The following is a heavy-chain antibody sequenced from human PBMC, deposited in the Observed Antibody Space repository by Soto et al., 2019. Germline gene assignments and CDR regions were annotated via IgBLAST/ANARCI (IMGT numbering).Heavy chain of an antibody. CDR3: VFRSANHFDY. CDR1: GFPFSSYA. Sequence: QVQLVESGGGVVQPGRSLRLSCTPSGFPFSSYAMHWVRQGPGKGLEWVAVISNDGSGKHYADSVKGRFTITRDNSIYTLNLQMNSLRTEDTAVYYCVFRSANHFDYWGQGTPVTVSS. J-gene: IGHJ4*02. CDR2: ISNDGSGK. V-gene: IGHV3-30-3*01. D-gene: IGHD3-3*01.